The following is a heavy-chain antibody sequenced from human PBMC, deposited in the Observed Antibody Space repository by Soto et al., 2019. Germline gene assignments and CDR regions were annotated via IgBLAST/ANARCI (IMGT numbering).Heavy chain of an antibody. J-gene: IGHJ6*02. D-gene: IGHD3-16*01. CDR1: GYSFTSYW. Sequence: GESLKISCKGSGYSFTSYWIGWLRQMPGKGLEWMGIIYPGDSDTRYSPSFQGQVTISADKSISTAYLQWSSLKASDTAMYYCARQNDGVYYYYGMDVWGQGTTVTVSS. V-gene: IGHV5-51*01. CDR3: ARQNDGVYYYYGMDV. CDR2: IYPGDSDT.